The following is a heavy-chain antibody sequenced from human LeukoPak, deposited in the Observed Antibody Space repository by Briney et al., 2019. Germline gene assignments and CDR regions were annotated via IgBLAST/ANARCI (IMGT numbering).Heavy chain of an antibody. Sequence: PEALSLTCALSVGSIRRYYWSSSRETPRKRLGWVGHIYYSGSTNYNPSLKSRVTISVDTSKNQFSLKLSSVTAADTAVYYCAGSSGWLRRVSFGYWGQGTLVTVSS. CDR1: VGSIRRYY. V-gene: IGHV4-59*01. CDR2: IYYSGST. D-gene: IGHD6-19*01. J-gene: IGHJ4*02. CDR3: AGSSGWLRRVSFGY.